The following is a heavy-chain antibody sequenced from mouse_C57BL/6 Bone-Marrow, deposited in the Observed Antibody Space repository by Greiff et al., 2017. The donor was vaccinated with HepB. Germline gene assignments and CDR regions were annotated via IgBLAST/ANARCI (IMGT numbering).Heavy chain of an antibody. CDR1: GYSLTGYF. CDR3: ARIRGVGYLDY. V-gene: IGHV1-20*01. J-gene: IGHJ2*01. Sequence: VQLQQSGPELVRPGNSVKLSCKASGYSLTGYFMNWVMQSHVKGLEWIGRINPYNGDTFYNQKLKGKATLTVYKSSSTANMELRSLTSEDSAVYYCARIRGVGYLDYWGQGTTLTVSS. CDR2: INPYNGDT.